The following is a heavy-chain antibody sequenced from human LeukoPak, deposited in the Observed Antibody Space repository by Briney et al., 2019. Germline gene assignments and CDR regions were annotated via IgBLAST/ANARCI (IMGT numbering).Heavy chain of an antibody. CDR3: AKDIMDNWTDVGAFDI. CDR1: GFTFYDYA. CDR2: ISWNSGSI. V-gene: IGHV3-9*01. Sequence: GGSLRLSCAASGFTFYDYAMHWVRHAPGKGLEWVSGISWNSGSIDYADSVKGRFTISRDNAKNSLYLQMNSLRAEDTALYYCAKDIMDNWTDVGAFDIWGQGTMVTVSS. D-gene: IGHD1-1*01. J-gene: IGHJ3*02.